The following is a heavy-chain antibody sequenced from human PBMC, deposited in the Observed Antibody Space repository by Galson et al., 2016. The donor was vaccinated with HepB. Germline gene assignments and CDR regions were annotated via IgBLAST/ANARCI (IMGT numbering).Heavy chain of an antibody. V-gene: IGHV2-5*01. D-gene: IGHD3-10*01. CDR3: THIATYYYGSTTDYVLDH. CDR2: IYWNDNR. CDR1: DFSFTTNGVG. Sequence: PALVKPTQTLTLTCTFSDFSFTTNGVGVGWIRQPPGKALEWLALIYWNDNRDYSPSLKSRLTITKDTSKNQVALTMANMDPVDTATYYCTHIATYYYGSTTDYVLDHWGQGFPVTVSS. J-gene: IGHJ4*02.